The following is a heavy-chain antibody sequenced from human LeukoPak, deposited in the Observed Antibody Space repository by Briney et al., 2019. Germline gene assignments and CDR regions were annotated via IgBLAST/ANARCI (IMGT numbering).Heavy chain of an antibody. D-gene: IGHD1-26*01. CDR1: GFTFSDFV. CDR2: INAGNGNT. Sequence: GGSLRLSCAASGFTFSDFVMHWVRQAPGQRLEWMGWINAGNGNTKYSQKFQGRVTITRDTSASTAYMELSSLRSEDTAVYYCASLPLVGATTPYYYYGMDVWGQGTTVTVSS. V-gene: IGHV1-3*01. CDR3: ASLPLVGATTPYYYYGMDV. J-gene: IGHJ6*02.